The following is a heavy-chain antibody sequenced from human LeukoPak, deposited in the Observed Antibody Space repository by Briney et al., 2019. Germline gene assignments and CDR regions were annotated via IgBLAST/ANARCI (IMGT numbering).Heavy chain of an antibody. D-gene: IGHD3-9*01. V-gene: IGHV4-4*09. CDR1: GGSISSYY. CDR3: AGATDIYYYYMDV. J-gene: IGHJ6*03. Sequence: ASETLSLTCTVSGGSISSYYWSWIRQPPGKGLEWIRYIYTSGSTNYNPSLKSRVTISVDTSKNQLSLKLSSVTAADTAVYYCAGATDIYYYYMDVWGKGTTVTVSS. CDR2: IYTSGST.